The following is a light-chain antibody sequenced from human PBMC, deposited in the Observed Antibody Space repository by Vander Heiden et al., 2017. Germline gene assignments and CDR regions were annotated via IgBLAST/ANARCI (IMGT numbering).Light chain of an antibody. CDR3: QQYGSSPTT. J-gene: IGKJ4*01. CDR2: GAS. CDR1: QSVSRSY. Sequence: TQSPGTLSLSPGERATLSCRASQSVSRSYLAWYRQKPGQAPRLLIYGASSRATGIPDRFSGSGSGTDFTLTISRLEPEDFAVYYCQQYGSSPTTFGGGTKVEIK. V-gene: IGKV3-20*01.